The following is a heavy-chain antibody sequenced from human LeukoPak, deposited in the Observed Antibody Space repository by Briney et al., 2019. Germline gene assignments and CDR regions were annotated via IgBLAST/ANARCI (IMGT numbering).Heavy chain of an antibody. D-gene: IGHD3-22*01. CDR1: GGSISSYY. CDR2: IYYSGST. CDR3: AGGGDSGGYYYPMLDY. Sequence: SSETLSLTCTVSGGSISSYYWSWIRQPPGKGLEWIGYIYYSGSTNHNPSLKSRVTISVDTSKNQFSLKLNSVTAADTAVYYCAGGGDSGGYYYPMLDYWGQGTLVTVSS. V-gene: IGHV4-59*01. J-gene: IGHJ4*02.